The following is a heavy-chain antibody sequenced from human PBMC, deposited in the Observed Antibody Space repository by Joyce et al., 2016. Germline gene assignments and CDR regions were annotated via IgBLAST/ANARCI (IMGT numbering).Heavy chain of an antibody. CDR2: LKRKREGGTT. CDR1: GFSFRTAW. V-gene: IGHV3-15*01. J-gene: IGHJ3*01. CDR3: VTGLCIGTACHCDDAFDV. Sequence: EVQLVESGGGLVKPGGSLRLSCAASGFSFRTAWVTWVRQAPGNGLAGHGRLKRKREGGTTDYTAPVKGRFTNSRDEARHTAYLQMTSLKSEDTVVYFCVTGLCIGTACHCDDAFDVWGQGTMVTVSS. D-gene: IGHD2-2*01.